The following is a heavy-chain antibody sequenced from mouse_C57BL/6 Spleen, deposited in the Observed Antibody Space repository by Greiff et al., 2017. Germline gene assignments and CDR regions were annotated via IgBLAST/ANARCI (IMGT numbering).Heavy chain of an antibody. Sequence: VQLQQSGAELVRPGASVTLSCKASGYTFTDYEMHWVKQTPVHGLEWIGAIDPETGGTAYNQKFKGKAILTADKSSSTAYMELRSLTAEDSAVYYCTRRGYYPFDYWGRGTTLTVSS. CDR3: TRRGYYPFDY. CDR1: GYTFTDYE. D-gene: IGHD2-3*01. V-gene: IGHV1-15*01. CDR2: IDPETGGT. J-gene: IGHJ2*01.